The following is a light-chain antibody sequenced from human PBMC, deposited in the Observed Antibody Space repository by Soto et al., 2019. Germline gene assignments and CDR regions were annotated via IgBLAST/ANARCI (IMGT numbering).Light chain of an antibody. CDR3: VQFSHFPRT. CDR1: QNLVYSDGNTY. V-gene: IGKV2-24*01. Sequence: EIVLTQTPLSSPVTLGQPASISCRSSQNLVYSDGNTYLSWVQQRPGQPPRLLIYQVSNRFSGVPARFSGSGAGTDFTLTISRVEAEDVRIYSCVQFSHFPRTFGQGTKVEIK. CDR2: QVS. J-gene: IGKJ1*01.